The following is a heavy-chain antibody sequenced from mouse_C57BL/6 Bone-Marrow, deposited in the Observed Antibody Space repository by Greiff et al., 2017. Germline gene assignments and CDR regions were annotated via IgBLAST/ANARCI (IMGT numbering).Heavy chain of an antibody. Sequence: QVQLQQPGAELVKPGASVKLSCKASGYTFTSYWMHWVKQRPGQGLEWIGMIHPNSGSTNYNEKFKSKATLTVDKSSSTAYMQLSSLTSEDSAVYFGAREDSSGYLCAYWGQGTLVTVSA. V-gene: IGHV1-64*01. J-gene: IGHJ3*01. D-gene: IGHD3-2*02. CDR1: GYTFTSYW. CDR2: IHPNSGST. CDR3: AREDSSGYLCAY.